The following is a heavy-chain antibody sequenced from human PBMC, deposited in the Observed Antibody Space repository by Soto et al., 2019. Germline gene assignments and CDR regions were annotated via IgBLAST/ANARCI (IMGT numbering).Heavy chain of an antibody. CDR1: GFTFDDYA. V-gene: IGHV3-9*01. D-gene: IGHD6-13*01. CDR2: ISWNSGSI. Sequence: GGSLRLSCAASGFTFDDYAMHWVRQAPGKGLEWVSGISWNSGSIGYADSVKGRFTISRDNAKNSLYLQMNSLRAEDSALYYCAKDIAAAVDAFDIWGQGTMVPVS. J-gene: IGHJ3*02. CDR3: AKDIAAAVDAFDI.